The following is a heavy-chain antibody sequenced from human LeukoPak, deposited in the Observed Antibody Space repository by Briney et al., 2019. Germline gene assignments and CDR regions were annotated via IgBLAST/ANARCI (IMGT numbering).Heavy chain of an antibody. D-gene: IGHD6-13*01. Sequence: SETLSLTCSVSGHSISSASYYWSWIRQPAGKGLEWVGRIYTSGTTTYNPSLKSRVTISVDKSKNQFSLKLSSVTAADTAVYYCVKTIAAAGTRAFDIWGQGTMVTVSS. CDR2: IYTSGTT. CDR1: GHSISSASYY. J-gene: IGHJ3*02. V-gene: IGHV4-61*02. CDR3: VKTIAAAGTRAFDI.